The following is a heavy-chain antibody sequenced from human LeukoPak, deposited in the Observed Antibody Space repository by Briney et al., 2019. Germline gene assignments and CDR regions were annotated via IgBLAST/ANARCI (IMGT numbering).Heavy chain of an antibody. V-gene: IGHV3-11*05. CDR3: ARVENDSSGSDMGLDF. J-gene: IGHJ4*02. Sequence: GGSLRLSCAASGFTFSDYYMSWIRQAPGKGLEWVASISSSSSYTNYADSVKGRFTISRDNAEKSVYLQMSSLRAEDAAVYYCARVENDSSGSDMGLDFWGQGTLVTVSS. D-gene: IGHD3-22*01. CDR1: GFTFSDYY. CDR2: ISSSSSYT.